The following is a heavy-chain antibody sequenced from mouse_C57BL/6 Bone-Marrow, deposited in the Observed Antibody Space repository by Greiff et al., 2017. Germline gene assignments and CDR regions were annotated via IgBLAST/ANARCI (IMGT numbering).Heavy chain of an antibody. D-gene: IGHD5-5*01. CDR2: INPSSGYT. CDR1: GYTFTSYW. V-gene: IGHV1-7*01. J-gene: IGHJ2*01. Sequence: QVQLKESGAELAKPGASVKLSCKASGYTFTSYWMHWVKQRPGQGLEWIGYINPSSGYTKYNQKFKDKATLTADKSSSTAYMQLSSLTYEDSAVYYCANYLLSMGVDYWGQGTTLTVSS. CDR3: ANYLLSMGVDY.